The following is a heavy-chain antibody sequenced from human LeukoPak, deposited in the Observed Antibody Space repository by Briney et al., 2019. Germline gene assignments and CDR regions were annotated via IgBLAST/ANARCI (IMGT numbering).Heavy chain of an antibody. CDR3: ARDGAPSDWLDV. V-gene: IGHV3-74*01. CDR1: GFTFSTYW. Sequence: GGSLRLFCAASGFTFSTYWMHWVRQAPGKGLVWVSRITSDGSSTSYADSVKGRFTISRDNAKNMLYLQMNSLRAEDTAVYYCARDGAPSDWLDVWGQGTTVTVSS. J-gene: IGHJ6*02. CDR2: ITSDGSST. D-gene: IGHD3-9*01.